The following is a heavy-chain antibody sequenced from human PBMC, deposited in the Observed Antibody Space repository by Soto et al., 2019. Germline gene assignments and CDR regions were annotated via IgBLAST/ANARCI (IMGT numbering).Heavy chain of an antibody. V-gene: IGHV1-3*01. CDR2: INAGNGNT. Sequence: QVQLVQSGAEVKKPGASVKVSCKASGYTFTSYAMHWVRQAPGQRLEWMGWINAGNGNTKYSQKFQGRVTITRDTSASTAYMELSSLRSEDTAVYYCAIDPPRGHRNIVVVPAASYGMDVWGQGTTVTVSS. D-gene: IGHD2-2*01. J-gene: IGHJ6*02. CDR3: AIDPPRGHRNIVVVPAASYGMDV. CDR1: GYTFTSYA.